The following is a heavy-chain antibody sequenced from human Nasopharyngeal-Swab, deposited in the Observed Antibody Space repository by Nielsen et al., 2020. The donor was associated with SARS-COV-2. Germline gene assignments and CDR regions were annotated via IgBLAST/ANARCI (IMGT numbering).Heavy chain of an antibody. Sequence: VRQAPGKGLEWVANIKQDGSEKYYVDSVKGRFTISRDNAKNSLCLQMNSLRAEDTAVYYCARDLRHYDFWSGYYTGIYFQHWGQGTLVTVSS. CDR2: IKQDGSEK. J-gene: IGHJ1*01. CDR3: ARDLRHYDFWSGYYTGIYFQH. V-gene: IGHV3-7*03. D-gene: IGHD3-3*01.